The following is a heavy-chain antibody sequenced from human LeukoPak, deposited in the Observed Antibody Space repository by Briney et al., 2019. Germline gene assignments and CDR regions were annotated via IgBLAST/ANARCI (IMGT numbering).Heavy chain of an antibody. CDR3: ARRAPLSGESLDN. J-gene: IGHJ4*02. CDR2: IYPGDSDT. D-gene: IGHD4-17*01. Sequence: GESLKISCKGSGYSFTSYWIGWVRQMPGKGLEWMGIIYPGDSDTRYSPSFQGQVTFSADRSISTAYLQWSSLKASDTAMYYCARRAPLSGESLDNWGQGTLVTVSS. CDR1: GYSFTSYW. V-gene: IGHV5-51*01.